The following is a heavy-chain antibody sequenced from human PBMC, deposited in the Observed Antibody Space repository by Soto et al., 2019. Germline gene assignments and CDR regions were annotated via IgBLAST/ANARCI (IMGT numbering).Heavy chain of an antibody. CDR3: ARVGAAAAGTCNDY. CDR1: GFTFSSYW. CDR2: INSDGSST. J-gene: IGHJ4*02. V-gene: IGHV3-74*01. Sequence: EVQLVESGGGLVQPGGSLRLSCAASGFTFSSYWMHWVRQAPGKGLVWVSRINSDGSSTSYADSVKGRFTISRDNAKNTLYLQVNSLRAEDTAVYYCARVGAAAAGTCNDYWGQGTLVTVSS. D-gene: IGHD6-13*01.